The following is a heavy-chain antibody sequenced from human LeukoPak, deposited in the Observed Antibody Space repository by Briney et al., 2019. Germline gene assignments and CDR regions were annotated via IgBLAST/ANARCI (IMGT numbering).Heavy chain of an antibody. Sequence: PGGSLRLSCAASGLTLTTSAMDWVRQAPGKGLEWVAFIQSDGTTKYYADSVKGRFSISRDTSKNTLYLQMNSLRAEDTAVYYCAKSSSGWYYFDYWGQGTLVTVSS. CDR1: GLTLTTSA. CDR2: IQSDGTTK. CDR3: AKSSSGWYYFDY. J-gene: IGHJ4*02. V-gene: IGHV3-30*02. D-gene: IGHD6-19*01.